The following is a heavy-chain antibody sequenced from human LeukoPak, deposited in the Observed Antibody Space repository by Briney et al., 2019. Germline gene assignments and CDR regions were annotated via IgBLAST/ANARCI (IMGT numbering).Heavy chain of an antibody. CDR2: MYYSGTT. V-gene: IGHV4-39*01. CDR1: GGSISTSSYY. D-gene: IGHD6-13*01. CDR3: AARAATGTIVDS. J-gene: IGHJ4*02. Sequence: SETLPLTCTVSGGSISTSSYYWGWIRQPPGKGLEWIGNMYYSGTTYYDPSLKSRVTMSVDTSKNQFSLRLTSVAAADTAVYYCAARAATGTIVDSWGQGTLVTVSS.